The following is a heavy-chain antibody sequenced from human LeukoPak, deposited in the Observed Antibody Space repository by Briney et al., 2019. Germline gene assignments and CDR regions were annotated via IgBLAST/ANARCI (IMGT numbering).Heavy chain of an antibody. D-gene: IGHD3-3*01. CDR3: AKGGEVGVVISYFDY. CDR2: ISSSGGST. J-gene: IGHJ4*02. CDR1: GFTFSTYA. V-gene: IGHV3-23*01. Sequence: GGSLRLSCAASGFTFSTYAMSWVRQAPGKGLEWVSIISSSGGSTHYADSVKGRFTISRDNSKNTLYLQMNSLRAEDTAVYYCAKGGEVGVVISYFDYWGQGTLVTVSS.